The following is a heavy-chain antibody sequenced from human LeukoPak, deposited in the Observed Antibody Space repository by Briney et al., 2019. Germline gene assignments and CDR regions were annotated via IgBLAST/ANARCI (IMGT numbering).Heavy chain of an antibody. V-gene: IGHV3-21*01. Sequence: GGSLRLSCAASGFTFSSYSMNWVRQAPGKGLECVSSITSSSTYIYYADSVKGRFTISRDNAKNSLYLQMNSLRAEATAVYYCERPKNYDSSGYYNYWGQGTLVSVSS. D-gene: IGHD3-22*01. CDR1: GFTFSSYS. J-gene: IGHJ4*02. CDR2: ITSSSTYI. CDR3: ERPKNYDSSGYYNY.